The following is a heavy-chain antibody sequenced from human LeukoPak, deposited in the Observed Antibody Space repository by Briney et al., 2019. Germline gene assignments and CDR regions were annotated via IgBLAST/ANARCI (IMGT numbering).Heavy chain of an antibody. V-gene: IGHV3-11*01. J-gene: IGHJ6*02. CDR2: FRNSDSPV. CDR1: GFTFTDY. D-gene: IGHD1-26*01. CDR3: ATWDGPSAGLAV. Sequence: GSLRLSCAAASGFTFTDYISWIRPAPGKGLEWVSYFRNSDSPVYYADSVKGRFTISRDNAKDSLYLQMNSLRAEDTAVYFCATWDGPSAGLAVWGQGTTVTVTS.